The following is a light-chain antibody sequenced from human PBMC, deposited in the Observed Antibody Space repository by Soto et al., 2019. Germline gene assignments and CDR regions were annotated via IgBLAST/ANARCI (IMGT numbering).Light chain of an antibody. J-gene: IGKJ1*01. Sequence: EIVMTQSPATLSVSPGERATLSCRASQSVSSNLAWYQQKPGQAPRLLIYGASTRATGITARFSCSGSGTEFTLTISSLQSEDFAVYYCQQYNNWPRTFGQGTKADIK. CDR2: GAS. CDR1: QSVSSN. CDR3: QQYNNWPRT. V-gene: IGKV3-15*01.